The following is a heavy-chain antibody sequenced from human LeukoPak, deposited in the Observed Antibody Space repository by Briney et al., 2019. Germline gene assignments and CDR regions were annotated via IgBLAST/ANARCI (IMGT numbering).Heavy chain of an antibody. CDR1: GGTFSSYA. Sequence: SVKVSCKASGGTFSSYAISWVRQAPGQGLEWMGGIIPIFGTANYAQKFQGRVTITADESTSTAYMELSSLRSEDTAVYYCARSIVVVPAASAGYSYGYEDYWGQGTLVTVSS. J-gene: IGHJ4*02. CDR3: ARSIVVVPAASAGYSYGYEDY. CDR2: IIPIFGTA. D-gene: IGHD2-2*01. V-gene: IGHV1-69*13.